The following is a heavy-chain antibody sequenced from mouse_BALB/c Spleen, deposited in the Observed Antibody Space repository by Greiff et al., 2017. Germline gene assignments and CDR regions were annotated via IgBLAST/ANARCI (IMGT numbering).Heavy chain of an antibody. CDR3: ARDYYGGFAY. CDR1: GFTFTDYY. CDR2: IRNKANGYTT. J-gene: IGHJ3*01. D-gene: IGHD1-1*01. Sequence: EVKLMESGGGLVQPGGSLRLSCATSGFTFTDYYMSWVRQPPGKALEWLGFIRNKANGYTTEYSASVKGRFTISRDNSQSILYLQMNTLRAEDSATYYCARDYYGGFAYWGQGTLVTVSA. V-gene: IGHV7-3*02.